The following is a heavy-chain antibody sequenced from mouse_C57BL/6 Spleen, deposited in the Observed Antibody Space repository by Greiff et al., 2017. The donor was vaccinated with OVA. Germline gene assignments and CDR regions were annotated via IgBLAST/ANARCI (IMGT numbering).Heavy chain of an antibody. Sequence: VQLQQSGAELVKPGASVKLSCTASGFNIKDYYMHWVKQRTEKGLEWIGRIDPEDGETKYTPKFQGKATLTADTSSNTAYLQLSSLTSEDTSVYYCASGEGLRLGYAMYYWGQGTSVTVSS. CDR3: ASGEGLRLGYAMYY. D-gene: IGHD1-2*01. CDR2: IDPEDGET. CDR1: GFNIKDYY. V-gene: IGHV14-2*01. J-gene: IGHJ4*01.